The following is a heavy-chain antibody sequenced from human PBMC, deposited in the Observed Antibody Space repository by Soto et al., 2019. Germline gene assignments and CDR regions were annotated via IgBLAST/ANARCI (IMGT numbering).Heavy chain of an antibody. V-gene: IGHV1-58*01. J-gene: IGHJ6*02. CDR2: IVVGSGNT. CDR1: GFTFTSSA. Sequence: QMQLVQSGPEVKKPGTSVKVSCKASGFTFTSSAVQWVRQARGQRLEWIGWIVVGSGNTNYAQKFQERVTITRDMSTITAYMELSSLRSEDTAVYYCAADPSYYFWSGYNPYGMDVWGQGTTVTVSS. CDR3: AADPSYYFWSGYNPYGMDV. D-gene: IGHD3-3*01.